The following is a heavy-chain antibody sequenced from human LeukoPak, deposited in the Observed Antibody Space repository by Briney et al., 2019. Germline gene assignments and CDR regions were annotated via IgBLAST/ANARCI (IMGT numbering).Heavy chain of an antibody. CDR2: TSYDGGNK. V-gene: IGHV3-30*18. CDR3: AKDSSSGSSYYFHGMDV. CDR1: GFTFSAYG. D-gene: IGHD3-10*01. J-gene: IGHJ6*02. Sequence: GGSLRLSCAASGFTFSAYGMHWVRQAPGKGLEWLAVTSYDGGNKYYTASVKGRFTISRDNSNNTLDLQMNSLRAEDTAVYYCAKDSSSGSSYYFHGMDVWGQGTTVTVSS.